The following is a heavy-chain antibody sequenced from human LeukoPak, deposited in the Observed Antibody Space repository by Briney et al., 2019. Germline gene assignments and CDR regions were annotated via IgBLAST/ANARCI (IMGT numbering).Heavy chain of an antibody. CDR3: ARGRTAYPYFDY. D-gene: IGHD2/OR15-2a*01. CDR1: GYTFTSYG. J-gene: IGHJ4*02. Sequence: GASVKVSCKASGYTFTSYGISWVRQAPGQGVEGMGWISAYNGNTNYAQKLQGRGTMTTDTSTSTAYMELRSLRSDDTAVYYCARGRTAYPYFDYWGQGTLVTVSS. CDR2: ISAYNGNT. V-gene: IGHV1-18*04.